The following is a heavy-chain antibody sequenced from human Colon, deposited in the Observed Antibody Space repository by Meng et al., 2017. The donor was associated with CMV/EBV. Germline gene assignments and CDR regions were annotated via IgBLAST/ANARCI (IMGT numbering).Heavy chain of an antibody. D-gene: IGHD3-3*01. V-gene: IGHV3-23*03. Sequence: SCEAYGFTFSSYAMSWVRQAPGKGLERVSVIYSGGSSTYYADSVKGRFTISRDNSKNTLYLQMNSLRAEDTAVYYCAKSRYYDFWFDYWGQGTLVTVSS. CDR2: IYSGGSST. J-gene: IGHJ4*02. CDR3: AKSRYYDFWFDY. CDR1: GFTFSSYA.